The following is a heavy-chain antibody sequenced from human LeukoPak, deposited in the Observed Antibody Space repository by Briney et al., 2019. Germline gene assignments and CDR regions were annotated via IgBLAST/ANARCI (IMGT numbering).Heavy chain of an antibody. D-gene: IGHD1-26*01. CDR2: INTDGSST. CDR3: ARRCKAWSYLRNDAFDI. CDR1: GFTFSSYW. V-gene: IGHV3-74*01. Sequence: GGSLRLSCAASGFTFSSYWMHWVRQAPGKGLVWVSRINTDGSSTSYADSVKGRFTISRDNAKNTLYLQMNSLRAEDTAVYYCARRCKAWSYLRNDAFDIWGQGTMVTVSS. J-gene: IGHJ3*02.